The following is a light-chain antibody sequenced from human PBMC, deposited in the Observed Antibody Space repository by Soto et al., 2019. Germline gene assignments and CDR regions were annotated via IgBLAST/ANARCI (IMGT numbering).Light chain of an antibody. V-gene: IGLV1-40*01. CDR3: QCYDSSLSGSL. CDR2: GNN. CDR1: RSNIGSIYD. Sequence: QSVLTQPPSVSGAPGQTITISCNGRRSNIGSIYDVHWFQKLPGTAPKLLIYGNNNRPSGVPDRFSGSKSGTSASLAISGLQTEYEADYYCQCYDSSLSGSLFGGGTKLTVL. J-gene: IGLJ2*01.